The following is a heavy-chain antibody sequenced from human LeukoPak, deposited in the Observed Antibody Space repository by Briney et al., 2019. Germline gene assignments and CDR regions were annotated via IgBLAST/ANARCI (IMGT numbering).Heavy chain of an antibody. CDR2: IYYSGST. D-gene: IGHD5-24*01. CDR3: ARSRIEMATISPADY. CDR1: GGSISSYY. V-gene: IGHV4-59*01. J-gene: IGHJ4*02. Sequence: SETLSLTCTVSGGSISSYYWSWIRQPPGQGLEWIGYIYYSGSTNYNPSLKSRVTISVDTSKNQFSLKLSSVTAADTAVYYCARSRIEMATISPADYWGQGTLVTVSS.